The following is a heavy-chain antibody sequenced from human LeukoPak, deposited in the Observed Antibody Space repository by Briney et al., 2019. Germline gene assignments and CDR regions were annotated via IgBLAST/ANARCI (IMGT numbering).Heavy chain of an antibody. CDR3: ARDSRNVHFDWLLSEYYFDY. CDR1: GGSISSYY. D-gene: IGHD3-9*01. J-gene: IGHJ4*02. V-gene: IGHV4-59*12. CDR2: IYYSGST. Sequence: SETLSLTCTVSGGSISSYYWSWIRQPPGKGLEWIGYIYYSGSTNYNPSLKSRVTISVDTSKNQFSLKLSSVTAADTAVYYCARDSRNVHFDWLLSEYYFDYWGQGTLVTVSS.